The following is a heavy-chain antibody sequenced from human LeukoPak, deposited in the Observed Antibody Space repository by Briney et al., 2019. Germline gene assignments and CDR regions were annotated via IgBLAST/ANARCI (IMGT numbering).Heavy chain of an antibody. Sequence: GGSLRLSCAASGFTFSSYSMNWVRQAPGKGLEWVSSISSSSTYIYYADSLKGRFTISRDNAKKSLYLQMNSLRVEDTAVYYCARAGFGELLVAAFDIWGQGTTVTVSS. CDR2: ISSSSTYI. V-gene: IGHV3-21*01. D-gene: IGHD1-26*01. J-gene: IGHJ3*02. CDR3: ARAGFGELLVAAFDI. CDR1: GFTFSSYS.